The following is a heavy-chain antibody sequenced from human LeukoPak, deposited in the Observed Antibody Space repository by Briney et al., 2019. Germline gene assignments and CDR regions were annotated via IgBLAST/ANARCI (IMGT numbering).Heavy chain of an antibody. J-gene: IGHJ4*02. CDR1: GYTFTSYG. V-gene: IGHV1-18*01. CDR3: ARDGDGQTPEKYWFDY. D-gene: IGHD7-27*01. Sequence: ASVKVSCKASGYTFTSYGISWVRQAPGQGLEWMGWISAYNGNTNYAQKFQGRVTITADKSTSTAYMELSSLRSEDTAVYYCARDGDGQTPEKYWFDYWGQGTLVTVSS. CDR2: ISAYNGNT.